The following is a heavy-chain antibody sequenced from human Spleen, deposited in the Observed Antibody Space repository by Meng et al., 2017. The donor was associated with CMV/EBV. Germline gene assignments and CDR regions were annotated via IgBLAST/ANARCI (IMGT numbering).Heavy chain of an antibody. D-gene: IGHD3-10*01. CDR2: INRNGSRT. CDR1: GFWFGGDG. Sequence: SGFWFGGDGRSCGRRAAGKGLEWVAGINRNGSRTRYAEAVKGGVTTTRDDDKNSRYLQMKSLRTEDTAWYYCGRVKTYGRRGENRFEPWGQGTLVTVSS. CDR3: GRVKTYGRRGENRFEP. J-gene: IGHJ5*02. V-gene: IGHV3-20*03.